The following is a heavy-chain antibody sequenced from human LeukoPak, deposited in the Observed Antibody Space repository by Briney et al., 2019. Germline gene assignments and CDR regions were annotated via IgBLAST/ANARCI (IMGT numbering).Heavy chain of an antibody. CDR3: AKATGYLL. CDR2: ISGSGGST. CDR1: GFTFSSYG. J-gene: IGHJ4*02. D-gene: IGHD1-14*01. Sequence: GGTLRLSCAASGFTFSSYGMSWVRQAPGKGLEGVSAISGSGGSTYYADSVKGRFTISTDNSKNTMYMQMNSLRADGTVVYYCAKATGYLLWGQGNVVTVSS. V-gene: IGHV3-23*01.